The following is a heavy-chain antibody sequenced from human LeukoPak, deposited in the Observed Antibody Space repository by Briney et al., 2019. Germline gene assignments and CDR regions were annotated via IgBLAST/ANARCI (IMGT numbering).Heavy chain of an antibody. D-gene: IGHD6-13*01. Sequence: PSETLSLTCTVSGGSISSSSYYWGWIRQPPGKGLEWIGSIYYSGSTYYNPSLKSRVTISVDTSKNQFSLKLSSVTAADTAVYYCARDDAAAAGRFDPWGQGTLVTVSS. CDR3: ARDDAAAAGRFDP. J-gene: IGHJ5*02. V-gene: IGHV4-39*07. CDR1: GGSISSSSYY. CDR2: IYYSGST.